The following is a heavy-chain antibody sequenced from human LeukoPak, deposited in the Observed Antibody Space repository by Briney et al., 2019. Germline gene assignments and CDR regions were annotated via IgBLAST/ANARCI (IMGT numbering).Heavy chain of an antibody. D-gene: IGHD2-21*02. J-gene: IGHJ3*02. Sequence: PGRSLRLSCAASGFIFSSYAMHWVRQAPGKGLEWVAVISYDGSNKYYADSVEGRFTISRDNSKNTLYLQMNSLRAEDTAVYFCARERQDTVIHSGAFDIWGQGTMVTVSS. CDR1: GFIFSSYA. CDR3: ARERQDTVIHSGAFDI. V-gene: IGHV3-30-3*01. CDR2: ISYDGSNK.